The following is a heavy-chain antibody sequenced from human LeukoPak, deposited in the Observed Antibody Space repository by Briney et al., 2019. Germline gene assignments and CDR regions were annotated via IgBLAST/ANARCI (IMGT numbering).Heavy chain of an antibody. V-gene: IGHV3-33*01. CDR2: IWYGGSNK. D-gene: IGHD3-10*01. Sequence: PGRSLRLSCAASGFTFSSYGMHWVRQAPGKGLEWVAVIWYGGSNKYYADSVKGRFTISRDNSKNTLYLQMNSLRAEDTAVYYCARDPYGSGSYYRVFDYWGQGTLVTVSS. J-gene: IGHJ4*02. CDR1: GFTFSSYG. CDR3: ARDPYGSGSYYRVFDY.